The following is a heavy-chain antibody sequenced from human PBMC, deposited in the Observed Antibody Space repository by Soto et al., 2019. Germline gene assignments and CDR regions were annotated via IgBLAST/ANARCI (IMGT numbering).Heavy chain of an antibody. CDR1: GFTFSSYS. V-gene: IGHV3-23*01. J-gene: IGHJ4*02. CDR2: FRAGGDDGTT. D-gene: IGHD3-10*01. Sequence: LRLSCVASGFTFSSYSMSWVRQAPGKGLEWVSGFRAGGDDGTTYYADSVKGRFTISRDSSKNTLFLQMNSLRAEDTAIYYCAKKVNSGSGSQYFDYFGQGTLVTVSS. CDR3: AKKVNSGSGSQYFDY.